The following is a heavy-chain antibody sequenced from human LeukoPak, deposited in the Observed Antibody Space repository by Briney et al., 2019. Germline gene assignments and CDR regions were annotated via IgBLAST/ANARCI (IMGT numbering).Heavy chain of an antibody. CDR2: ISWNSGTI. CDR1: GFTFDDYA. V-gene: IGHV3-9*03. CDR3: AKGAAAANYYYFMDV. Sequence: GGSLRLSCAASGFTFDDYAMHWVRQALGKGLEWVSGISWNSGTIVYADSVKGRFTISRDNAKNSLYLQMNSLRAEDMALYYCAKGAAAANYYYFMDVWGEGTAVTVSS. J-gene: IGHJ6*03. D-gene: IGHD2-2*01.